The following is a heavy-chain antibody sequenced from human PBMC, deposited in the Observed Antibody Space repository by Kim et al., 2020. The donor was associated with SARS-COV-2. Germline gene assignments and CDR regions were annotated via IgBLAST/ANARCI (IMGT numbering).Heavy chain of an antibody. D-gene: IGHD6-13*01. CDR1: GGSISSSSYY. J-gene: IGHJ4*02. V-gene: IGHV4-39*07. CDR2: IYYSGST. CDR3: ARQWDSSSLLRNRREIDY. Sequence: SETLSLTCTVSGGSISSSSYYWGWIRQPPGKGLEWIGSIYYSGSTYYNPSLKSRVTISVDTSKNQFSLKLSSVTAADTAVYYCARQWDSSSLLRNRREIDYWGQGTLVTVSS.